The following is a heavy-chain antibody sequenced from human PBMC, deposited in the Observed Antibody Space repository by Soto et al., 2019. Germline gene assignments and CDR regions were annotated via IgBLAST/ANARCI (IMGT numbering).Heavy chain of an antibody. CDR3: ARQRLRGLRSGAYSGGGSGYSGRPAYYYGLGG. D-gene: IGHD2-15*01. CDR2: IIPIFGTA. CDR1: GGTFSSYA. J-gene: IGHJ6*04. Sequence: SVKVSCKASGGTFSSYAISWVRQAPGQGLEWMGGIIPIFGTANYAQKFQGRVTITADKSTSTAYMELSSLRSEDTAVYYCARQRLRGLRSGAYSGGGSGYSGRPAYYYGLGGWGRGTTVTVCS. V-gene: IGHV1-69*06.